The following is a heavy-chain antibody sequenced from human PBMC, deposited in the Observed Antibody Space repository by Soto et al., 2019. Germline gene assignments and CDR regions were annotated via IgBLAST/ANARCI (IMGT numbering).Heavy chain of an antibody. J-gene: IGHJ6*02. CDR2: ISYDGSNK. CDR3: ARDLVDSSGLAYYGMDV. V-gene: IGHV3-30-3*01. CDR1: GFTFSSYA. Sequence: QVQLVESGGGVVQPGRSLRLSCAASGFTFSSYAMHWVRQAPGKGLEWVAVISYDGSNKYYADSVKGRFTISRDNSKNTLYLQMSSLRAEDTAVYYCARDLVDSSGLAYYGMDVWGQGTTVTGSS. D-gene: IGHD6-19*01.